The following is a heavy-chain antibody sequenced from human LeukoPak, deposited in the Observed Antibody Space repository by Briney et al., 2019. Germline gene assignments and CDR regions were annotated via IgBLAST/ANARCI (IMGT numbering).Heavy chain of an antibody. J-gene: IGHJ4*02. Sequence: PSETLSLTCTVSGGSISSYYWSWIRQPPGKGLEWIGYIYYTGSTNYNPSLKSRVTISVDTSKNQFSLKLSSVTAADTAVYYCARPTHSGSYFEVWGQGTLVTVSS. CDR2: IYYTGST. D-gene: IGHD1-26*01. CDR1: GGSISSYY. CDR3: ARPTHSGSYFEV. V-gene: IGHV4-59*12.